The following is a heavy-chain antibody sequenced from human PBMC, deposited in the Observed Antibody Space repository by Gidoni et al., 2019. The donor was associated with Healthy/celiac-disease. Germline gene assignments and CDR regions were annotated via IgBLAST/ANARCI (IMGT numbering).Heavy chain of an antibody. Sequence: QVQLQESGPGLVKPSETLSLTCTVSGGSISSYYWSWIRQPPGKGLEWIGYIYYSGSTNDNPSLKSRVTISVDTSKNQFSLKLSSVTAADTAVYYCAREEIRWPYNWFDPWGQGTLVTVSS. CDR2: IYYSGST. V-gene: IGHV4-59*01. J-gene: IGHJ5*02. CDR3: AREEIRWPYNWFDP. CDR1: GGSISSYY. D-gene: IGHD4-17*01.